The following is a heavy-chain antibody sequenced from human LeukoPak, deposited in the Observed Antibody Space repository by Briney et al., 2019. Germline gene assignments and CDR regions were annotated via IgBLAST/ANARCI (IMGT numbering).Heavy chain of an antibody. Sequence: GGSLRLSCAVSGFIFRRYWMHWVRQVPGKGLVWVSRINSDGSTTTYADSVKGRFTISRDNAKNTLYLQMNSLRAEDTAVYNCARGDSFDIWGQGTMVTVSS. V-gene: IGHV3-74*01. D-gene: IGHD2-15*01. J-gene: IGHJ3*02. CDR3: ARGDSFDI. CDR1: GFIFRRYW. CDR2: INSDGSTT.